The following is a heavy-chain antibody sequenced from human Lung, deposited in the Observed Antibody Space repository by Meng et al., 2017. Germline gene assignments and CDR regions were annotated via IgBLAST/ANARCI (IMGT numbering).Heavy chain of an antibody. CDR3: ARGTPGRSYSDY. J-gene: IGHJ4*02. D-gene: IGHD3-10*01. V-gene: IGHV1-18*01. CDR1: DYTFTGYG. CDR2: LGAHDGDT. Sequence: QVHPVQSGPELKKHGPSVNVSCKASDYTFTGYGVSWVRQAPGQGLEWMAWLGAHDGDTSHAPKFQGRVTVSADRPTATAYMELRSLRSDDTAVYYCARGTPGRSYSDYWGQGTLVTVSS.